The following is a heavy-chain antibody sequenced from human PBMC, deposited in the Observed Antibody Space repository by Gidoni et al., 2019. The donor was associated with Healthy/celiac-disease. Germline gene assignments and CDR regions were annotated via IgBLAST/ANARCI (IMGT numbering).Heavy chain of an antibody. CDR3: ERLLARWFDP. D-gene: IGHD1-26*01. CDR1: GGTISSGSYY. J-gene: IGHJ5*02. V-gene: IGHV4-61*02. Sequence: VYLHAARQGVVKPSQVLSLTCTVSGGTISSGSYYWSWIRQPAGTGLEWIGRIYTSGSTNYNPSLTSRIPISVDTSKNQSYLKLSDVTAADTAVYYCERLLARWFDPWGQGTLVTVSS. CDR2: IYTSGST.